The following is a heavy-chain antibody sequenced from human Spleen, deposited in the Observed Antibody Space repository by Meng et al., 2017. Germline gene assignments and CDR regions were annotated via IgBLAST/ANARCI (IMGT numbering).Heavy chain of an antibody. V-gene: IGHV4-34*01. D-gene: IGHD3-10*01. CDR1: EGSFSDYY. J-gene: IGHJ5*02. CDR3: AGFTLIRGIMPWFDP. Sequence: QVHPQLGGAGRLQLSVTLSLTCVCSEGSFSDYYWSSYRQPPGKGLEWIGEINQSGNTNYNPSLESRATISVDTSQDNLSLKLSSVTAADSAVYYCAGFTLIRGIMPWFDPWGQGTLVTASS. CDR2: INQSGNT.